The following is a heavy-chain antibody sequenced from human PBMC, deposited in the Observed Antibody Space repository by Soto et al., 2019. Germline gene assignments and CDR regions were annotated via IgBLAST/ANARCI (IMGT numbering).Heavy chain of an antibody. V-gene: IGHV1-24*01. CDR3: ARGAPHDFWSGYYFDP. D-gene: IGHD3-3*01. CDR2: FDPEDGET. CDR1: GYTLTELS. J-gene: IGHJ5*02. Sequence: ASVKVSCKVSGYTLTELSMHWVRQAPGKGLEWMGGFDPEDGETIYAQKFQGRVTMTEDTSTDTAYMELSSLGSEDTAVYYCARGAPHDFWSGYYFDPWGQGTLVTVSS.